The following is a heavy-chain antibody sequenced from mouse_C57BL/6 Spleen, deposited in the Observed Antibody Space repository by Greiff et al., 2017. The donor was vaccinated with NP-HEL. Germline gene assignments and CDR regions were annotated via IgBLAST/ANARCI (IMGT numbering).Heavy chain of an antibody. V-gene: IGHV7-3*01. CDR3: ARSPWYFDV. J-gene: IGHJ1*03. CDR2: IRNNANGYTT. Sequence: EVHLVESGGGLVQPGGSLSLSCAASGFTFTDYYMSWVRQPPGKALGWLGFIRNNANGYTTEYSASVKGRFTISRDNSQSILYLRMNALRAEDSATYYCARSPWYFDVWGTGTTVTVSS. CDR1: GFTFTDYY.